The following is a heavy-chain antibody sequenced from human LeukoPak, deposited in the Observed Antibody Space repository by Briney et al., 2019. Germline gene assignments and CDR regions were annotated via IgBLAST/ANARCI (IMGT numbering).Heavy chain of an antibody. CDR1: GYTFTSYD. CDR3: ARGSYYDSSGSHNWFDP. J-gene: IGHJ5*02. Sequence: ASVKVSCKASGYTFTSYDINWVRQATGQGLEWMGWMNPNSGNTGYAQKFQGRVTMTRNTSISTAYMELSSLRSEDTAVHYCARGSYYDSSGSHNWFDPWGQGTLVTVSS. CDR2: MNPNSGNT. D-gene: IGHD3-22*01. V-gene: IGHV1-8*01.